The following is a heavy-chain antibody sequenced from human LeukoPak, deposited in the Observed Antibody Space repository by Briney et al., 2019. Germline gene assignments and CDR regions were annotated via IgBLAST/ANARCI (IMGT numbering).Heavy chain of an antibody. CDR2: ISYDGSNK. CDR1: GFTFSSYA. Sequence: GGSLRLSCAASGFTFSSYAMHWVRQAPGKGLEWVAVISYDGSNKYYADSVKGRFTISRDNSKNTLYLQMNSLRAEGTAVYYCARTGGGYQLLYPLVDYYYYGMDVWGQGTTVTVSS. V-gene: IGHV3-30*04. CDR3: ARTGGGYQLLYPLVDYYYYGMDV. J-gene: IGHJ6*02. D-gene: IGHD2-2*02.